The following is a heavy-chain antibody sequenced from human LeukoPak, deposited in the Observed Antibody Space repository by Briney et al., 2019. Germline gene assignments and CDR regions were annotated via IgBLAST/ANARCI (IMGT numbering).Heavy chain of an antibody. CDR1: GFTFSSYW. CDR3: AKDGYSNSRYDWFDP. Sequence: GGSLRLSCAASGFTFSSYWMSWVRQAPGKGLEWVSGISSGGGTYYADSVKGRFTISRDNSKNTLYLQMNNLRAEDTAVYYCAKDGYSNSRYDWFDPWGQGTLVTVSS. D-gene: IGHD6-13*01. V-gene: IGHV3-23*01. J-gene: IGHJ5*02. CDR2: ISSGGGT.